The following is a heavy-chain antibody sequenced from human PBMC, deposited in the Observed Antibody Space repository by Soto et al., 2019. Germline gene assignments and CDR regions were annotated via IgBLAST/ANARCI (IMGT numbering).Heavy chain of an antibody. CDR2: ISSSSSTI. V-gene: IGHV3-48*02. CDR1: GFTFSSYS. CDR3: ARDPRYSSGWYRSAAFDY. Sequence: GGSLRLSCVASGFTFSSYSMNWVRQAPGKGLEWVSYISSSSSTIYYADSVKGRLTISRDNAKNSLYLQMNSLGDEDTAVYYCARDPRYSSGWYRSAAFDYWGQGPLVTVSS. J-gene: IGHJ4*02. D-gene: IGHD6-19*01.